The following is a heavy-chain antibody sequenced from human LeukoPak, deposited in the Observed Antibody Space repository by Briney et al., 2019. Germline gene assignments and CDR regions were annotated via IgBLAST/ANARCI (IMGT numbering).Heavy chain of an antibody. D-gene: IGHD5-18*01. CDR3: ARRELWLRGYYYGMDV. J-gene: IGHJ6*02. CDR2: IYSGGST. V-gene: IGHV3-66*04. CDR1: GFTVSSNY. Sequence: GGSLRLSCAASGFTVSSNYMSWVRQAPGKGLEWVSVIYSGGSTYYADSVKGRFTISRDNSKNTLYLQMNSLRAEDTAVYYCARRELWLRGYYYGMDVWGQGTTVTASS.